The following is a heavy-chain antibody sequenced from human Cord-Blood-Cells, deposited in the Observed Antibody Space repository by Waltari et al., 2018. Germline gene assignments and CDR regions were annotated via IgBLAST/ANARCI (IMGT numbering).Heavy chain of an antibody. D-gene: IGHD3-3*01. CDR2: IYHSGST. V-gene: IGHV4-38-2*02. CDR3: ARDKSITIFGVVLGFDP. J-gene: IGHJ5*02. Sequence: WIRQPPGKGLEWIGSIYHSGSTYYNPSLKSRVTISVDTSKNQFSLKLSSVTAADTAVYYCARDKSITIFGVVLGFDPWGQGTLVTVSS.